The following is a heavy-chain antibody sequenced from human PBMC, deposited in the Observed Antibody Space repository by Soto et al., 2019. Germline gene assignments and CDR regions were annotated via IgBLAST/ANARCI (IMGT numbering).Heavy chain of an antibody. Sequence: PSETFSITCTASGGSIIRSSYYWFLIRQPPGKGLEWIGSIYYSGSTYYNPSLKSRVTISVDTSKNQFSLKLSSVTAADTAVYYCASVPIGGCICYRLASPGLGTLDLDS. CDR2: IYYSGST. CDR1: GGSIIRSSYY. D-gene: IGHD3-16*02. J-gene: IGHJ5*01. CDR3: ASVPIGGCICYRLASPGLGTLDLDS. V-gene: IGHV4-39*01.